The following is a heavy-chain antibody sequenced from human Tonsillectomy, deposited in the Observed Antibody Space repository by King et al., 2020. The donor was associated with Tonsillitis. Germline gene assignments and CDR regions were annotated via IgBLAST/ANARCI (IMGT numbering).Heavy chain of an antibody. D-gene: IGHD2-2*01. J-gene: IGHJ6*02. V-gene: IGHV4-4*07. CDR2: IYTSGTT. CDR3: ARSDCTSTTCHSYGLDV. CDR1: GGSIRSYY. Sequence: VQLQESGPGLVKPSETLSLTCTVSGGSIRSYYWSWIRQPAGKGLEWIGRIYTSGTTNYNPSLKSRVTMSVDTSKTQFSLKLSSVTAADTAVYYCARSDCTSTTCHSYGLDVWGQGTTFTVSS.